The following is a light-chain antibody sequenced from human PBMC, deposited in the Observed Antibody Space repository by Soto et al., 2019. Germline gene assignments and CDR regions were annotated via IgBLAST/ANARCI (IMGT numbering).Light chain of an antibody. Sequence: EIVLTQSPDTLSLFPGERATLSCRASQNVGNYLAWYQEKPGQAPRLLISDSSNRATGIPARFSGSGSGTDFTLTIRGMETDDFALYFCQQRADWPITFGPGTKVDIK. CDR3: QQRADWPIT. V-gene: IGKV3-11*01. CDR1: QNVGNY. CDR2: DSS. J-gene: IGKJ3*01.